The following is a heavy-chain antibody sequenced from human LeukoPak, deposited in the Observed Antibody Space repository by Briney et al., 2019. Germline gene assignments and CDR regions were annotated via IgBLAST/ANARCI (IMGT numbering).Heavy chain of an antibody. CDR3: ARGTMVRLFDY. J-gene: IGHJ4*02. D-gene: IGHD4/OR15-4a*01. CDR1: GFTVSSNY. Sequence: GGSLRLSWAASGFTVSSNYMSWVRQAPGKGLEWVSVIYSGGSTYSADSVKGRFTISRDNSKKTLYIQMNSLRAEDTAVYYCARGTMVRLFDYWGQGTLVTVSS. V-gene: IGHV3-53*01. CDR2: IYSGGST.